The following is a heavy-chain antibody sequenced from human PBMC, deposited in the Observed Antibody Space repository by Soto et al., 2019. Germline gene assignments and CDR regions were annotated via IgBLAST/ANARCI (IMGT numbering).Heavy chain of an antibody. J-gene: IGHJ2*01. D-gene: IGHD7-27*01. CDR2: IIPSFGTA. Sequence: QVQLVQSGAEVKKPGSSVKVSCKASEGTFSSYAISWGRQAPGQGLEWMGGIIPSFGTANYAQKFQGRVTSTADESTSTAYMELRSLRSEDTAVYYCARGVLSWGGYFDLWGRGTLVTVSS. CDR3: ARGVLSWGGYFDL. V-gene: IGHV1-69*12. CDR1: EGTFSSYA.